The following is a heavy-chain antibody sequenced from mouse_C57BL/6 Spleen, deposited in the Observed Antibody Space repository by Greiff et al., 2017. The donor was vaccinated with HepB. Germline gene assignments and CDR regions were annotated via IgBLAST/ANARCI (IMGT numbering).Heavy chain of an antibody. CDR2: SRNKANDYTT. V-gene: IGHV7-1*01. D-gene: IGHD2-3*01. CDR3: ARDGWSGYFDV. CDR1: GFTFSDFY. J-gene: IGHJ1*03. Sequence: EVNVVESGGGLVQSGRSLRLSCATSGFTFSDFYMEWVRQAPGKGLEWIAASRNKANDYTTEYSASVKGRFIVSRDTSQSILYLQMNALRAEDTAIYYCARDGWSGYFDVWGTGTTVTVSS.